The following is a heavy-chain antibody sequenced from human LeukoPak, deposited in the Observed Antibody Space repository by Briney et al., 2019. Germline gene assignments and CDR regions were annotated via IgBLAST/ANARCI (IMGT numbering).Heavy chain of an antibody. CDR2: IYDSGNT. V-gene: IGHV4-59*08. D-gene: IGHD1-26*01. Sequence: SETLSLTCTVSGVSISSCSWSWIRQPPGKGLEWVGYIYDSGNTKYSPSLKSRLTISRDTSKKQISLRLSSVTAADTAVYYCARHLTMSGSYPFDPRGQGTLVTVSS. J-gene: IGHJ5*02. CDR1: GVSISSCS. CDR3: ARHLTMSGSYPFDP.